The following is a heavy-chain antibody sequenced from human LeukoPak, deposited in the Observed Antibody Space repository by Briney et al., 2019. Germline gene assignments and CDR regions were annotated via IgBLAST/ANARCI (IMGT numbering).Heavy chain of an antibody. CDR1: GFSLSTSAMR. CDR2: IDWDNDK. Sequence: KESGPALVKPTQTLTLTCTFSGFSLSTSAMRVSWIRQPPGKALKWLARIDWDNDKFYKTSLETRLTISKDTSKNQVVLTMTNMDPVDTATYYCARTYDRSGYLFDYWGQGTLVTVSS. D-gene: IGHD3-22*01. J-gene: IGHJ4*02. CDR3: ARTYDRSGYLFDY. V-gene: IGHV2-70*04.